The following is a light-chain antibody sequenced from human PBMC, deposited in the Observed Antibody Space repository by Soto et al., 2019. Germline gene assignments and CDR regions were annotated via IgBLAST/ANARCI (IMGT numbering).Light chain of an antibody. J-gene: IGLJ1*01. CDR3: CSYAGSSYV. V-gene: IGLV2-11*01. CDR2: DVS. Sequence: QSVLTQPRSVSGCPGQSVTICCTGTSSDVGGYNYVSWYQQHPGKAPKLMIYDVSKRPSGVPDRFSGSKSGNTASLTISGLQAEDEADYYCCSYAGSSYVFGTGTKVTVL. CDR1: SSDVGGYNY.